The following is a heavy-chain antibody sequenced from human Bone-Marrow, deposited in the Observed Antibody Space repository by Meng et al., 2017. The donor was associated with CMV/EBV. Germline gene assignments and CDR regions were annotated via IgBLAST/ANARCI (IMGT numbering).Heavy chain of an antibody. D-gene: IGHD5/OR15-5a*01. CDR3: ATSRGVYYATEVYY. Sequence: SETLSLTCAVSGGSISSRNYYWGWIRQPPGKGLEWIGSIYYSGSTYYNPSLKSRVTISIDTSKNQFSLKLNSVTAADTAVYYCATSRGVYYATEVYYLAQGTLVTVSS. V-gene: IGHV4-39*07. J-gene: IGHJ4*02. CDR2: IYYSGST. CDR1: GGSISSRNYY.